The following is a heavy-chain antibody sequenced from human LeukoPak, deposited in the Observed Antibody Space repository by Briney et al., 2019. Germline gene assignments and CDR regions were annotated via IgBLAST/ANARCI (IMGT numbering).Heavy chain of an antibody. CDR3: AKDVLSKYSGSYLSDY. D-gene: IGHD1-26*01. J-gene: IGHJ4*02. V-gene: IGHV3-23*01. CDR2: LIGSGGTT. Sequence: GGTLRLSCAASGFTFSNYGMSWVRQTPGRGLEWVSALIGSGGTTYYADSVKGRFTISRDNSKNTLYLQMNSLRAEDTAVYYCAKDVLSKYSGSYLSDYWGQGTLVIVSS. CDR1: GFTFSNYG.